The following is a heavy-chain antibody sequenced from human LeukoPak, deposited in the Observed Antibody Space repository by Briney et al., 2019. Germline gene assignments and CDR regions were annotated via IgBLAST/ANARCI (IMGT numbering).Heavy chain of an antibody. CDR1: GFTFSDYY. CDR2: ISSGSRYI. J-gene: IGHJ4*02. Sequence: GGSLRLSCAASGFTFSDYYMSWIHQAPGKGLEWVSYISSGSRYIDYADSVEGRFTISRDNAKNSVYLQMTSLRAEDTAVYYCTRDQSGSGFNSDYWGQGTLVTVSS. CDR3: TRDQSGSGFNSDY. D-gene: IGHD5-24*01. V-gene: IGHV3-11*05.